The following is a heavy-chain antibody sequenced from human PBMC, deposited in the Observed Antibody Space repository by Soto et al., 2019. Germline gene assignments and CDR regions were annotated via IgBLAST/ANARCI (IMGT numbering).Heavy chain of an antibody. CDR1: GYTFTSYY. CDR3: ARAVKQRLVQAAGWFDP. D-gene: IGHD6-13*01. Sequence: GASVKVSCKASGYTFTSYYMHWVRQAPGQGLEWMGIINPSGGSTSYAQKFQGRVTMTRDTSTSTVYMELSSLRSEDTAVYYCARAVKQRLVQAAGWFDPWGQGTLVTVSS. CDR2: INPSGGST. V-gene: IGHV1-46*03. J-gene: IGHJ5*02.